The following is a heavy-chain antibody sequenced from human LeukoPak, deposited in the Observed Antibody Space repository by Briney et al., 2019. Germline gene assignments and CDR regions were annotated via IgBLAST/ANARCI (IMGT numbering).Heavy chain of an antibody. CDR2: IYPGDSHT. CDR3: ARRTAPADY. J-gene: IGHJ4*02. CDR1: GYSFSSYW. Sequence: GGSLKISCKGSGYSFSSYWIGWVPQMPGEGLEWMGIIYPGDSHTRYSPSFQGQVTISADKSISTAYLQWSSLKASDTAMYYCARRTAPADYWGQGTLVTVSS. V-gene: IGHV5-51*01. D-gene: IGHD2-21*02.